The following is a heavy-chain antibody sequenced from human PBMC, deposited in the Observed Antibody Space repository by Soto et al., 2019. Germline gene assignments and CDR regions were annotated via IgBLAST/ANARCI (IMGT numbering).Heavy chain of an antibody. V-gene: IGHV1-3*01. J-gene: IGHJ3*02. D-gene: IGHD2-15*01. CDR2: INAGNGNT. CDR1: GYTFTSYA. Sequence: ASVKVSCKASGYTFTSYAMHWVRQAPGQRLEWMGWINAGNGNTKYSQKFQGRVTITRDTSASTAYMELSSLRSEDTAVYYCARDRVAAIAFDAFDIWGQGTMVTVSS. CDR3: ARDRVAAIAFDAFDI.